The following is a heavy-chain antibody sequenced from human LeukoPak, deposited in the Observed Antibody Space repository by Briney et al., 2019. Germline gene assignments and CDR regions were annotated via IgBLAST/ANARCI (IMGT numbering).Heavy chain of an antibody. Sequence: GGSLRLSCAASGFTFSSYAMSWVRQAPGKGLEWVSAISGSGGSTYYADSVKGRFTISRDNSKNTLYLQMNSLRAEDTAVYYCAKDLKGVRGVRGFDYWGQGTLVTVSS. V-gene: IGHV3-23*01. CDR3: AKDLKGVRGVRGFDY. D-gene: IGHD3-10*01. CDR1: GFTFSSYA. J-gene: IGHJ4*02. CDR2: ISGSGGST.